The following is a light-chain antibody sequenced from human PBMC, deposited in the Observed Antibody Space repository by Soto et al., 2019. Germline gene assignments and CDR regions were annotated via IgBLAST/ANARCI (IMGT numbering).Light chain of an antibody. V-gene: IGKV1-5*01. CDR1: QSISGW. CDR2: DAS. J-gene: IGKJ2*01. CDR3: QQYNSYPYT. Sequence: DIQMTQSPSTLSASVGDTVSITCRASQSISGWMAWYQQKPGKVPKLLIFDASSLESGVPSRFSGCGSGTIFTLTISGLQPGDFATYYCQQYNSYPYTFGQGTKLEIK.